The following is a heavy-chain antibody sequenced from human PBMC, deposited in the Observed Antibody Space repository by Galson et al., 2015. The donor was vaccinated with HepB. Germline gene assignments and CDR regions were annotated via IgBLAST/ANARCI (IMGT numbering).Heavy chain of an antibody. J-gene: IGHJ6*02. D-gene: IGHD3-10*01. Sequence: CAISGDSVSRDTVGWNWIRQSPSRGLEGLGRTSYRSKRYSDYAISVKRRIIINADSSTNQFFLQLNSVTPEDTAAYYFTRVAHLGRGMNVWGQGTTVTV. CDR2: TSYRSKRYS. CDR1: GDSVSRDTVG. CDR3: TRVAHLGRGMNV. V-gene: IGHV6-1*01.